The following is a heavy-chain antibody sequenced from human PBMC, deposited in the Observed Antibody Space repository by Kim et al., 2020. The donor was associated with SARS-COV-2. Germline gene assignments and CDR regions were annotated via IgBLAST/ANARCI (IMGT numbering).Heavy chain of an antibody. Sequence: SETLSLTCAVYGGSFSGYYWSWIRQPPGKGLEWIGEINHSGSTNYNPSLKSRVTISVDTSKNQFSLKLSSVTAADTAVYYCARSPWGGLIYNWFDPWGQG. D-gene: IGHD3-16*01. J-gene: IGHJ5*02. CDR2: INHSGST. CDR1: GGSFSGYY. V-gene: IGHV4-34*01. CDR3: ARSPWGGLIYNWFDP.